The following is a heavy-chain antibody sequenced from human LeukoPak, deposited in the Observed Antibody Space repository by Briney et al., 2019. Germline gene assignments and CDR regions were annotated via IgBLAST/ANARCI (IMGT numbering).Heavy chain of an antibody. CDR2: IWYDGSNK. J-gene: IGHJ4*02. Sequence: GGSLRLSCAASGFTFSSYGMHWVRQAPGKGLEWVAVIWYDGSNKYYADSVEGRFTISRDNSKNTLYLQMNSLRAEDTAVYYCATRGSYYDFDYWGQGTLVTVSS. CDR1: GFTFSSYG. V-gene: IGHV3-33*01. D-gene: IGHD1-26*01. CDR3: ATRGSYYDFDY.